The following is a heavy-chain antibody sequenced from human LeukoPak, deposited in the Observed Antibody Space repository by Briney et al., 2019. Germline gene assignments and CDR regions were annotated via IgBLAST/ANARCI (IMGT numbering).Heavy chain of an antibody. CDR2: ISGDGGST. CDR3: SESQGYCSSTSCRPYSTSWPFNY. Sequence: PGGSLRLSCAASGFTFDDYVMHWVRQAPGKGLEWVSLISGDGGSTYYADSVKGRFTISRDNSKNSVYLQMNSLRTEDTAFYYCSESQGYCSSTSCRPYSTSWPFNYWGQGTLVTVSS. D-gene: IGHD2-2*01. CDR1: GFTFDDYV. J-gene: IGHJ4*02. V-gene: IGHV3-43*02.